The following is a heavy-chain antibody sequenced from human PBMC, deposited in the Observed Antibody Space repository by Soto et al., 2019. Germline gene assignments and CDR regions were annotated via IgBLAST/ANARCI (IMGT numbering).Heavy chain of an antibody. Sequence: GGSLRLSCAASGLTFSSYGMHWVRQAPGRGLEWVAGISYDGRNKYYVDSVKGRFTISRDNSKNTLDLQMNSLRVEDTAVFYCAQDTYYHDTSGYYTFDSWGQGALVT. CDR1: GLTFSSYG. CDR3: AQDTYYHDTSGYYTFDS. V-gene: IGHV3-30*18. CDR2: ISYDGRNK. D-gene: IGHD3-22*01. J-gene: IGHJ4*02.